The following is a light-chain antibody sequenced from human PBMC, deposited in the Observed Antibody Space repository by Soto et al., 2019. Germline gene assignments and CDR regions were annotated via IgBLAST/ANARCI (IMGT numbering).Light chain of an antibody. J-gene: IGKJ2*01. CDR2: AAS. Sequence: DIQMTQSPPSLSASVGDRVTITCRASQTISTYLNWYQQKPGKAPKLLIFAASSLESGVTSRVSGSGSGTDFTLTIGSLQPEDFAFYYCQQTFSTPYTFGQGTKLEIK. V-gene: IGKV1-39*01. CDR1: QTISTY. CDR3: QQTFSTPYT.